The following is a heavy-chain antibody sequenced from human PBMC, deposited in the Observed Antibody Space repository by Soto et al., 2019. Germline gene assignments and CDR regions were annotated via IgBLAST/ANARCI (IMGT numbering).Heavy chain of an antibody. V-gene: IGHV1-69*01. J-gene: IGHJ4*02. D-gene: IGHD6-19*01. CDR1: GGTFSSYA. Sequence: QVQLVQSGAEVKKPGSSVKVSCKASGGTFSSYAISWVRQAPGQGLEWMGGIIPIFGTANYAQKFQGRVTNTADESTSTAYMELSSLRSEDTAVYYCARDLPGYSSGWYAPFDYWGQGTLVTVSS. CDR2: IIPIFGTA. CDR3: ARDLPGYSSGWYAPFDY.